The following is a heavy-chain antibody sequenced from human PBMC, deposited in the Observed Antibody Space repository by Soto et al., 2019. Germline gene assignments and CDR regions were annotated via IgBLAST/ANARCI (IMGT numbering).Heavy chain of an antibody. V-gene: IGHV1-8*01. CDR1: GYTFTSYD. J-gene: IGHJ5*02. Sequence: QVKLVQSGAEVKKPGASVKVSCKASGYTFTSYDINWLRQATGQGLEWMGWMNPNSGNTGYAQKFQGRVTMTRNTSIITAYMELSSLRSEDTAVYYCARRYSSGVVPFDPWGQGTLVTVSS. CDR2: MNPNSGNT. D-gene: IGHD6-19*01. CDR3: ARRYSSGVVPFDP.